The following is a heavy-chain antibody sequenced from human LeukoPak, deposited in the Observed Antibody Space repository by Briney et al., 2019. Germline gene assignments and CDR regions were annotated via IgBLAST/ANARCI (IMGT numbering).Heavy chain of an antibody. CDR2: ISSSASTI. Sequence: SGGSLRLSCAASGFTFSDYYMSWIRQAPGKGLEWVSHISSSASTISYADSVRGRFTISRDNAKNSLFLQMNSLRAEDTAVYYCASLIYGSGSYYHWYFDLWGRGTLVTVSS. J-gene: IGHJ2*01. CDR1: GFTFSDYY. V-gene: IGHV3-11*04. CDR3: ASLIYGSGSYYHWYFDL. D-gene: IGHD3-10*01.